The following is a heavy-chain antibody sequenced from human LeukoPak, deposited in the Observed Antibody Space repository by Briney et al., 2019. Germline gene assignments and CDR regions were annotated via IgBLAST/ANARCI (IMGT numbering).Heavy chain of an antibody. D-gene: IGHD1-26*01. J-gene: IGHJ4*02. CDR1: GFIFSSYS. CDR3: ARGGLGSWTFDS. CDR2: ISGSGSTM. V-gene: IGHV3-48*04. Sequence: PGGSLRLSCAASGFIFSSYSVNWVRQAPGKGLEWVSYISGSGSTMYYADSVKGRFTISRDNAEYSLHLQLLSLRVEDTAVYYCARGGLGSWTFDSWGQGTLVTVSS.